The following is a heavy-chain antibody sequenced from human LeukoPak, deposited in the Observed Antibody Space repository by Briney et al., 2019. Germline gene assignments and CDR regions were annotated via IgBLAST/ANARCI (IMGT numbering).Heavy chain of an antibody. CDR3: ARGHNWNDRGAFDI. J-gene: IGHJ3*02. D-gene: IGHD1-1*01. CDR2: TYSGGST. Sequence: TGGSLRLSCAASGFTVSSNYMSWVRQALGKGLEWVSSTYSGGSTYYADSVKGRFTISRDSSKNTLYLQMSSLRAEDTAVYYCARGHNWNDRGAFDIWGQGTMVTVSS. CDR1: GFTVSSNY. V-gene: IGHV3-53*01.